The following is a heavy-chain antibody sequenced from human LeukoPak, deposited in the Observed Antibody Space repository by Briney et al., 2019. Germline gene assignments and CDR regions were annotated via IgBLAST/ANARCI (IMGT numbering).Heavy chain of an antibody. D-gene: IGHD6-13*01. CDR3: ARDYGGKSSIYPFQH. CDR1: GGTFSSYA. J-gene: IGHJ1*01. Sequence: ASVKVSCKASGGTFSSYAISWVRQAPGQGLEWMGRIIPILGIANYAQKFQGRVTITADKSTSTAYMELSSLRSEDTAVYYCARDYGGKSSIYPFQHWGQGTLVTVSS. V-gene: IGHV1-69*04. CDR2: IIPILGIA.